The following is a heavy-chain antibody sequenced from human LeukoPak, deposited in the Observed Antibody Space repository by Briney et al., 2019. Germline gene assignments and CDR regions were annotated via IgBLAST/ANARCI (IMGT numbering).Heavy chain of an antibody. CDR1: GDTISSYA. Sequence: ASVKVSCTASGDTISSYAISWVRQAPGQGLEWMGGIIPIFGPVNYAQNFQGRVTITADESKSTAYMELSSLRSEDTAVYYCGNTRGYSYAVLDPWGQGTLVTVSS. J-gene: IGHJ5*02. CDR2: IIPIFGPV. V-gene: IGHV1-69*13. CDR3: GNTRGYSYAVLDP. D-gene: IGHD5-18*01.